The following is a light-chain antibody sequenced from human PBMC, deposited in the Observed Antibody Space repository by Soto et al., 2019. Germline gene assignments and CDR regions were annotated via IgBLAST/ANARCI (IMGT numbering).Light chain of an antibody. V-gene: IGKV3-20*01. Sequence: EIVLTQSPVTLSLSPGERATLSCRASQSISSSFLAWYQQKPGQAPRPLIYGASSRATGIPDRFSGSGSGTDFTLTISRLEPEDFAVYHCQQYDTSPWTFGQGTKVDIK. J-gene: IGKJ1*01. CDR3: QQYDTSPWT. CDR1: QSISSSF. CDR2: GAS.